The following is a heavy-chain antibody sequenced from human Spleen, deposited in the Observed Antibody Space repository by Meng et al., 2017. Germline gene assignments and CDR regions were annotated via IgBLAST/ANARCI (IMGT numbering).Heavy chain of an antibody. CDR2: IKQDGSEK. Sequence: GESLKISYASSGFTFSSYWMSWVRQAPGKGLEWVANIKQDGSEKYYVDSVKGRFTISRDNAKNSLYLQMNSLRAEDTAVYYCARTFRIAVAGTKYWGQGTLVTVSS. CDR1: GFTFSSYW. J-gene: IGHJ4*02. CDR3: ARTFRIAVAGTKY. D-gene: IGHD6-19*01. V-gene: IGHV3-7*01.